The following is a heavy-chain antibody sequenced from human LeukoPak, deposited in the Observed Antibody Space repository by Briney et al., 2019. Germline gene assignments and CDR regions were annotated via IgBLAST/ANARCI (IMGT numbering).Heavy chain of an antibody. CDR1: SGSISSHY. Sequence: SETLSLTCTVSSGSISSHYWSWIRQPPGKGLEWIGYIYYSGSTNYNPSLKSRVTISVDTSKNQFSLKLSSVTAADTAVYYCARVVMTGQDRRAAYYYDSRGRDYWGQGTLVTVSS. J-gene: IGHJ4*02. V-gene: IGHV4-59*11. D-gene: IGHD3-22*01. CDR3: ARVVMTGQDRRAAYYYDSRGRDY. CDR2: IYYSGST.